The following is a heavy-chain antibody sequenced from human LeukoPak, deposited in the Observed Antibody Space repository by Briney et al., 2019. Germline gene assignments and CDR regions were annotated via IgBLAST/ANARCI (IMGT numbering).Heavy chain of an antibody. D-gene: IGHD2-15*01. Sequence: GGSLRLSCAASGFTFSSYSMNWVRQAPGKGLEWVSSISTSSIYIYYADSVKGRFTISRDNAKNSLYLQMNSLRAEDTAVYYCAREVNDIVVVVAAIGPFDYWGRGTMVTVSS. CDR3: AREVNDIVVVVAAIGPFDY. V-gene: IGHV3-21*01. CDR1: GFTFSSYS. CDR2: ISTSSIYI. J-gene: IGHJ4*02.